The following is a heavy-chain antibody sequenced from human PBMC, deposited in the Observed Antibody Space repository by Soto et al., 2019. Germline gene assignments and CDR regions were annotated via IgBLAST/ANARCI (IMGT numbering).Heavy chain of an antibody. CDR2: INHSGST. J-gene: IGHJ5*02. CDR3: ARGGQVWWFDP. V-gene: IGHV4-34*01. CDR1: GGSFSGYY. Sequence: PSETLSLTCAVYGGSFSGYYWSWIRQPPGKGLEWIGEINHSGSTNYNPSLKSRVTISVDTSKNQFSLKLSSVTAADTAVYYCARGGQVWWFDPWGQGTLVTVSS.